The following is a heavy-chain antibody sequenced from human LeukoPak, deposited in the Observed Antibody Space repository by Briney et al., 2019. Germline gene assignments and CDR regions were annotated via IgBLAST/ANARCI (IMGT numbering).Heavy chain of an antibody. Sequence: PSETLSLTCAVYGGSFSGYYWSWIRQPPGKGLEWIGEINHSGSTNYNPSLKSRVTISVDTSKNQFSLKLSSVTAADTAVYYCARGPRSKYYYYYMDVWGQGTMVTVSS. CDR3: ARGPRSKYYYYYMDV. CDR1: GGSFSGYY. CDR2: INHSGST. D-gene: IGHD3-10*01. J-gene: IGHJ6*03. V-gene: IGHV4-34*01.